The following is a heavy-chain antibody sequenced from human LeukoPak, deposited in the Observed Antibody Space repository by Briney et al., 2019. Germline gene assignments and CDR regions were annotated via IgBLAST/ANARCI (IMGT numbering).Heavy chain of an antibody. CDR1: GGTFSSYA. CDR2: IIPIFGTA. CDR3: ARDWREYSYGYMPDV. J-gene: IGHJ6*02. D-gene: IGHD5-18*01. Sequence: SVKVSCKASGGTFSSYAISWVRQAPGQGLEWMGGIIPIFGTANYAQKFQGRVTITADESTSTAYMELSSLRSEDTAVYYCARDWREYSYGYMPDVWGQGTTVTVSS. V-gene: IGHV1-69*13.